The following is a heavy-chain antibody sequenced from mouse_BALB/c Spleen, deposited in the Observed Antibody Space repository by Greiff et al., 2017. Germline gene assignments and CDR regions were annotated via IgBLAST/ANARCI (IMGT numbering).Heavy chain of an antibody. CDR2: ISDGGSYT. V-gene: IGHV5-4*02. CDR1: GFTFSDYY. Sequence: DVMLVESGGGLVKPGGSLKLSCAASGFTFSDYYMYWVRQTPEKRLEWVATISDGGSYTYYPDSVKGRFTISRDNAKNNLYLQMSSLKSEDTAMYYCARDYGNYGGFAYWGQGTLVTVSA. CDR3: ARDYGNYGGFAY. J-gene: IGHJ3*01. D-gene: IGHD2-1*01.